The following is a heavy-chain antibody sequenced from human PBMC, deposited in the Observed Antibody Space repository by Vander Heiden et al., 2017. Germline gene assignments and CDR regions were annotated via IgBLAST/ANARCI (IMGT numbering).Heavy chain of an antibody. D-gene: IGHD3-22*01. CDR1: AFSFCGYY. Sequence: QVQLVESGGCLVKPGGSLRLPCAASAFSFCGYYVSWIRQAPGKGLEWVSYISRSGSTIYYADSVKGRFTISRDNAKNSLYLQMNSLRAEDTAVYYCARAPMIVVVNDAFDIWGQGTMVTVSS. V-gene: IGHV3-11*01. J-gene: IGHJ3*02. CDR2: ISRSGSTI. CDR3: ARAPMIVVVNDAFDI.